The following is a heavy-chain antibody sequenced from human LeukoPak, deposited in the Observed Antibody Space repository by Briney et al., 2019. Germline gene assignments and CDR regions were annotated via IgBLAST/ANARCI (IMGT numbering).Heavy chain of an antibody. CDR1: GGSITESY. V-gene: IGHV4-59*01. Sequence: SETLSLTCTVSGGSITESYWSWIRQSPGKGLEWIGHIYYSRSTNYNSSLKSRVTMSLDTSKNQVSLRLSSVTAADTAVYYCARCRDGYNPNYYYYYMDVWGKGTTVTVSS. CDR2: IYYSRST. CDR3: ARCRDGYNPNYYYYYMDV. D-gene: IGHD5-24*01. J-gene: IGHJ6*03.